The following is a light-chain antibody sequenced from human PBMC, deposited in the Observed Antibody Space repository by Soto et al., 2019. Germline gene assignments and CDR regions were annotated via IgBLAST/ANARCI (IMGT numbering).Light chain of an antibody. CDR2: AAS. Sequence: DFQLTQSPSSLSAYVGDRVTITCRASQNIFDFVNWYQQRPGKVPTLLIYAASSLQSGVPSRFSGSGSGTDFTLTISSLQPDDLATYYCQQTCQSPQTFGQGTKV. CDR3: QQTCQSPQT. CDR1: QNIFDF. J-gene: IGKJ1*01. V-gene: IGKV1-39*01.